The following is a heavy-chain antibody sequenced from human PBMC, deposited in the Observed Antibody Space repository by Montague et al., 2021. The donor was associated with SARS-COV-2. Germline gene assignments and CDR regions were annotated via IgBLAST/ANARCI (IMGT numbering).Heavy chain of an antibody. CDR1: GGSFSGYY. CDR3: ARGGGYSYGALDY. J-gene: IGHJ4*02. Sequence: SETLSLTCAVYGGSFSGYYWSWIRQPPGKGLEWIGEINHSGSTNYNPSLKSRVTISVDTSKKQFSLRLNSVTAADTAVYYCARGGGYSYGALDYWGQGTLVTVSS. D-gene: IGHD5-18*01. CDR2: INHSGST. V-gene: IGHV4-34*01.